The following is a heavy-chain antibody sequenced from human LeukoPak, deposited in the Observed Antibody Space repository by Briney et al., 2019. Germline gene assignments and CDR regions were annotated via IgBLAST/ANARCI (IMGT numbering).Heavy chain of an antibody. D-gene: IGHD6-19*01. CDR3: ARGPGRYSSGWYGLNAFDI. CDR1: GGSISSYY. V-gene: IGHV4-59*01. CDR2: IYYSGST. J-gene: IGHJ3*02. Sequence: PSETLSLTCTVSGGSISSYYWSWIRQPPGKGLEWIGYIYYSGSTNSHPSLKSRVTISVDTPKNQFSLKLSSVTAADTAVYYCARGPGRYSSGWYGLNAFDIWGQGTMVTVSS.